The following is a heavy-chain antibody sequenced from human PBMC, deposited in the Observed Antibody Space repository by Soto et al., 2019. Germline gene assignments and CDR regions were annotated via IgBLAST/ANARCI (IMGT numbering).Heavy chain of an antibody. V-gene: IGHV1-69*01. CDR2: IIPIFGTA. J-gene: IGHJ4*02. CDR3: ASAGYSYGDFDY. D-gene: IGHD5-18*01. CDR1: GGTFSSYA. Sequence: QVQLVQSGAEVKKPGSSVKVSCKASGGTFSSYAISWVXXXXXXGLEWMGGIIPIFGTANYAQKFQGRVTITADESTSTAYMELSSLRSEDTAVYYCASAGYSYGDFDYWGQGTLVTVSS.